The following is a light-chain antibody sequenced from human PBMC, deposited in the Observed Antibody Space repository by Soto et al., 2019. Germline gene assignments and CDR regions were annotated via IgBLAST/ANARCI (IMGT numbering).Light chain of an antibody. V-gene: IGKV3-20*01. CDR3: QQYGGSPVT. J-gene: IGKJ3*01. CDR2: GAS. Sequence: EIVLTQSPGTLSLSPGERATLSCRASQSISSGYLAWYQQKPGQAPRLLIYGASSRATGIPDRFSGSGSGTDFTLTISRLEPEDFAVYYCQQYGGSPVTFGPGTKVDIK. CDR1: QSISSGY.